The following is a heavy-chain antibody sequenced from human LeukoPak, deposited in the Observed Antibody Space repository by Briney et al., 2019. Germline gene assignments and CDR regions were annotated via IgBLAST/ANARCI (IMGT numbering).Heavy chain of an antibody. CDR3: AKESPAPYCSSTSCYTGYMDV. CDR2: IRGSGGST. D-gene: IGHD2-2*02. Sequence: GGSLRLSCAASGFTFSSYAMSCVRQAPGKGLEWVSAIRGSGGSTYYADSVKGRFTISRDNSKNTLYLQMNSLRAEDTAVYYCAKESPAPYCSSTSCYTGYMDVWGKGTTVTVSS. J-gene: IGHJ6*03. CDR1: GFTFSSYA. V-gene: IGHV3-23*01.